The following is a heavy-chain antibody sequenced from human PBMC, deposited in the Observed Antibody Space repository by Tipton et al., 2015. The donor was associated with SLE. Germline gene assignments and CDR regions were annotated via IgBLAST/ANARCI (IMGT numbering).Heavy chain of an antibody. D-gene: IGHD5-12*01. Sequence: GLVKPSGTLSLTCAVSGGSISSSNWWGWIRQPPGKGLEWIGSIFYTGSTYYNPSLKSRVSFSIDTSKHQFSLKLNSVTAADTAVYYCARRHYSGPFDSWGQGTLVTVSS. CDR1: GGSISSSNW. CDR2: IFYTGST. CDR3: ARRHYSGPFDS. V-gene: IGHV4-39*07. J-gene: IGHJ4*02.